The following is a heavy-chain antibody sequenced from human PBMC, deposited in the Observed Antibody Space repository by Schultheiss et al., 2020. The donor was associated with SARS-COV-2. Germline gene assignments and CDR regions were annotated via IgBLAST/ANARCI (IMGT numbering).Heavy chain of an antibody. CDR2: ISAYNGNT. D-gene: IGHD3-22*01. CDR1: GYTFTSYG. Sequence: ASVKVSCKASGYTFTSYGISWVRQAPGQGLEWMGWISAYNGNTNYAQKLQGRVTMTTDTSTSTAYMELRSLRSDDTAVYYCATSPGDYYDSSGYYFHWGQGTTVTVSS. V-gene: IGHV1-18*01. J-gene: IGHJ6*02. CDR3: ATSPGDYYDSSGYYFH.